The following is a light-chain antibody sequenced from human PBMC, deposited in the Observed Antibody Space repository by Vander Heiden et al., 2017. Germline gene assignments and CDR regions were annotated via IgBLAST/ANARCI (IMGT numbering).Light chain of an antibody. CDR3: QQRSNWPPLFT. CDR2: DAS. Sequence: ELVLTHSQATLSLSPGERATLSCRASQSVSSYLAWYQQKPGQAPRLLIYDASNRATGIPARFSGSGSGTDFTLTISSLEPEDFAVYYCQQRSNWPPLFTFGPGTKVDIK. CDR1: QSVSSY. V-gene: IGKV3-11*01. J-gene: IGKJ3*01.